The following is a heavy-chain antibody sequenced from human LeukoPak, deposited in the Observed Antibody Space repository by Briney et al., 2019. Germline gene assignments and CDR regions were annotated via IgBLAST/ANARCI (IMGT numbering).Heavy chain of an antibody. V-gene: IGHV3-74*01. CDR2: INTDGSST. D-gene: IGHD1-1*01. CDR1: GFTFSSYW. Sequence: GGSLRLSCAASGFTFSSYWMHWVRQAPGKGLVWVSRINTDGSSTSYADSVKGRFTISRDNAKNTLYLQMNSLRAEDTAVYYCARDRRYIAPPVWGKGTTVTVSS. J-gene: IGHJ6*04. CDR3: ARDRRYIAPPV.